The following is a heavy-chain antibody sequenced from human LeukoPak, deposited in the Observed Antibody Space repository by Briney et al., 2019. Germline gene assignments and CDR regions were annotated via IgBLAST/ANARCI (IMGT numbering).Heavy chain of an antibody. V-gene: IGHV1-8*03. Sequence: EASVKVSCKASGYTFTSYDINWVGQATGQGLEWMGWMNPNSGNTGYAQKFQDRVTITRNTSISTAYMELSSLRSEDTAVYYCARGRAKRCSGGSCYFDYWGQGTLVTVSS. CDR3: ARGRAKRCSGGSCYFDY. D-gene: IGHD2-15*01. CDR2: MNPNSGNT. J-gene: IGHJ4*02. CDR1: GYTFTSYD.